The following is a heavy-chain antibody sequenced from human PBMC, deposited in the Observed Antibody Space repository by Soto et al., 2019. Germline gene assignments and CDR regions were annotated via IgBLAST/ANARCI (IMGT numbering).Heavy chain of an antibody. CDR2: ISGSGGST. J-gene: IGHJ4*02. Sequence: PGGSLRLSCAASGFTFSSYAMSWVRQAPGKGLEWVSAISGSGGSTYYADSVKGRFTISRDNSKNTLYLQVNSLRAEDTAVYYCAKARRSGWYPGGSYYFDYWGQRTLVTVSS. D-gene: IGHD6-19*01. V-gene: IGHV3-23*01. CDR3: AKARRSGWYPGGSYYFDY. CDR1: GFTFSSYA.